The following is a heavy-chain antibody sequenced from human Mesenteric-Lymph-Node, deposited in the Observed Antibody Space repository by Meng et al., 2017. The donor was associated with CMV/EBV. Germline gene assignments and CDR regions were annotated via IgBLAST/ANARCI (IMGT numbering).Heavy chain of an antibody. V-gene: IGHV1-18*01. D-gene: IGHD2-2*01. CDR1: GYTFSDYG. J-gene: IGHJ6*02. CDR3: AIWDCSSSSCYGFYYFGMDI. CDR2: ISAYYGNV. Sequence: ASVKVSCKASGYTFSDYGITWMRQAPGQGLEWLGWISAYYGNVHYLQNLQGRVSMTIDTSTTTAYLDVRSLRSDDTAVYYCAIWDCSSSSCYGFYYFGMDIWGQGTTVTVSS.